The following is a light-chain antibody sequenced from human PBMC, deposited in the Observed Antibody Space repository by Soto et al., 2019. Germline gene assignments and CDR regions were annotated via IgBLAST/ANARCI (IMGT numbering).Light chain of an antibody. CDR3: LQYNSLPYT. CDR1: QNVNIW. CDR2: KTS. V-gene: IGKV1-5*03. J-gene: IGKJ2*01. Sequence: DIPVTQSPSTLSAFVGDRVILTCRASQNVNIWLAWYQQRPRKAPKLLIYKTSSLESGVPSRFSGSGSGTEFTLTISSLETDDFGTYFRLQYNSLPYTFGQGTKLEIK.